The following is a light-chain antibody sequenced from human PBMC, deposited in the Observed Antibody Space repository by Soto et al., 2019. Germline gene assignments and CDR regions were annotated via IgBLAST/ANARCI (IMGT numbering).Light chain of an antibody. J-gene: IGLJ2*01. V-gene: IGLV2-23*01. CDR1: SSDVGSYNL. Sequence: SVLTQPASVSGSPGQSIIISCTGTSSDVGSYNLVSWYQQHPGKAPKLMIYEASKRPSGVSNRFSGSKSGNTASLTISGLQAEDEADYYCCSYAGSSTLVFGGGTKVTVL. CDR3: CSYAGSSTLV. CDR2: EAS.